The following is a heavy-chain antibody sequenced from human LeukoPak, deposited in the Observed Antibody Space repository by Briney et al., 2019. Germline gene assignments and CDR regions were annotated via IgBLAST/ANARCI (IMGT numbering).Heavy chain of an antibody. V-gene: IGHV4-34*01. J-gene: IGHJ3*02. D-gene: IGHD5-18*01. Sequence: SETLSLTCAVYGGPFSGYYWSWIRQPPGKGLEWIGEINHSGSTNYNPSLKSRVTISVDTSKNQFSLKLSSVTAADTAVYYCARVGYSYAYDAFDIWGQGTMVTVSS. CDR3: ARVGYSYAYDAFDI. CDR1: GGPFSGYY. CDR2: INHSGST.